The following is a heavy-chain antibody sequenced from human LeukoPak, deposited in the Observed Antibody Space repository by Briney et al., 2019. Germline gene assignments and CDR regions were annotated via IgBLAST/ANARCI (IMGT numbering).Heavy chain of an antibody. CDR2: IIPIFGTA. V-gene: IGHV1-69*05. J-gene: IGHJ4*02. D-gene: IGHD3-22*01. CDR1: GGTFSSYA. Sequence: SVKVSCKASGGTFSSYAISWVRQAPGQGLEWMGRIIPIFGTANYAQKFQGRVTITTDESTSTAYMELSSLRSEDTAVYYCARDPSSDYYDSSGYSDYWGQGTLVTVSS. CDR3: ARDPSSDYYDSSGYSDY.